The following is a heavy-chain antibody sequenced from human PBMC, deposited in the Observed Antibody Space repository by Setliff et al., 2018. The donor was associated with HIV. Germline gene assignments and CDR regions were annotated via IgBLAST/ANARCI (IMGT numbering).Heavy chain of an antibody. J-gene: IGHJ3*02. CDR1: GYTFSSNY. V-gene: IGHV1-46*01. D-gene: IGHD3-22*01. CDR2: INPTGDIT. CDR3: ASQFGAYDSSGYEHDAFNI. Sequence: ASVKVSCKASGYTFSSNYMHWVRQAPGQGLEWMGLINPTGDITFYPQKFQARVTMTRDTSASTVYLELRSLRSEDSAVYYCASQFGAYDSSGYEHDAFNIWGQGTRVTVSS.